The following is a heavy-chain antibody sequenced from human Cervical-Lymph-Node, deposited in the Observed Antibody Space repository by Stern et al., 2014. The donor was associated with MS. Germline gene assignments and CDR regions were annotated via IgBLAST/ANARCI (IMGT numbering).Heavy chain of an antibody. V-gene: IGHV2-5*02. D-gene: IGHD5-18*01. J-gene: IGHJ4*02. CDR3: AHSKHTYGYGFDF. CDR1: GFSLSTTSVG. CDR2: IYWDDDN. Sequence: ESGPTLVKPTQTLTLTCNFSGFSLSTTSVGVGWIRQPPGKALEWLAVIYWDDDNRYSPSLKSRLTIAKDTSKNQVVLTMTNMDPEDTATYFCAHSKHTYGYGFDFWGQGTPVTVSS.